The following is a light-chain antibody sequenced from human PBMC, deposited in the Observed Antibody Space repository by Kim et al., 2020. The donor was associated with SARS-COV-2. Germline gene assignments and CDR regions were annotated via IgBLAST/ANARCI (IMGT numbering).Light chain of an antibody. J-gene: IGKJ1*01. Sequence: DIVMTQSPLSLSVTPGEPASISCRSSQSLLHTNGQNYLDWYLQKPGQTPQLLIYLGSNRASGVPDRFSGSGSGTDFTLKISRVEAEDAGVYYCMQGVSTRTLCQGPKVDIK. CDR3: MQGVSTRT. CDR1: QSLLHTNGQNY. V-gene: IGKV2-28*01. CDR2: LGS.